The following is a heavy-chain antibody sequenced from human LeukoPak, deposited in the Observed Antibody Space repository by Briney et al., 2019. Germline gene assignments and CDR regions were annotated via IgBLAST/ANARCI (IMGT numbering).Heavy chain of an antibody. D-gene: IGHD3-10*01. Sequence: GRSLRLSCAASGFTFGSYGMHWVRQAPGKGLEWVAVISYDGSNKYYADSVKGRFTISRDNSKNTLYLQMNSLRAEDTAVYYCAKDVTWFGEVQNYYYGMDVWGQGITVTVSS. V-gene: IGHV3-30*18. CDR2: ISYDGSNK. CDR1: GFTFGSYG. J-gene: IGHJ6*02. CDR3: AKDVTWFGEVQNYYYGMDV.